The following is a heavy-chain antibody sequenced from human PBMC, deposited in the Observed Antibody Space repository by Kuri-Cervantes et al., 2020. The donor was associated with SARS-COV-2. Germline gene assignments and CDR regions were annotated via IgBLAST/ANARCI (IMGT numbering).Heavy chain of an antibody. CDR1: GGTFSSYA. J-gene: IGHJ4*02. Sequence: SVKVSCKASGGTFSSYAISWVRQAPGQGLGWMGRIIPIFGTANYAQKFQGRVTITADESTSTAYMELSSLRSEDTAVYYCSRLMYGSGSYYPLSYWGQGTLVTDSS. V-gene: IGHV1-69*13. CDR2: IIPIFGTA. CDR3: SRLMYGSGSYYPLSY. D-gene: IGHD3-10*01.